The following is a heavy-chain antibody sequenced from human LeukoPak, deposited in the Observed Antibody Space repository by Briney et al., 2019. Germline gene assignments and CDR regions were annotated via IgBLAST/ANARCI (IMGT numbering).Heavy chain of an antibody. CDR3: ARGVLPYYDFWSGSDPSYYYYYMDV. Sequence: GSSVKVSCKASLYTFTSYEINGVRQATGQGLEWMGWMNPNSDNTHYAHKFQGRVTMTRNTSISTAYMELSSLRSEDTAVYYCARGVLPYYDFWSGSDPSYYYYYMDVWGKGTTVTVSS. V-gene: IGHV1-8*01. CDR1: LYTFTSYE. J-gene: IGHJ6*03. D-gene: IGHD3-3*01. CDR2: MNPNSDNT.